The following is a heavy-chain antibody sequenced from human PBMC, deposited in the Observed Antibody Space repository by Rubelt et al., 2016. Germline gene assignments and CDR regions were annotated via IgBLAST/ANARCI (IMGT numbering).Heavy chain of an antibody. Sequence: VQLVESGGGVVQPGRSLRLSCAASGFTFSSYAMHWVRQAPGKGLEWVSGISGSGGSTPYADSVKGRFTISRDNSKNTVYLQMNSLRAEDTAIYYCAKARRPGITSARSDYWGQGTLVTVSS. CDR1: GFTFSSYA. V-gene: IGHV3-23*04. J-gene: IGHJ4*02. CDR3: AKARRPGITSARSDY. D-gene: IGHD1-7*01. CDR2: ISGSGGST.